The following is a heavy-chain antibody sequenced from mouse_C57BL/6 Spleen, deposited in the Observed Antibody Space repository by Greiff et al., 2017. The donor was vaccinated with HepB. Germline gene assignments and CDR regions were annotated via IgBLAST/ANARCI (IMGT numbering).Heavy chain of an antibody. D-gene: IGHD1-1*01. CDR2: IYPRSGNT. CDR3: ARDYGSREREYYFDD. Sequence: VQLQESGAELARPGASVKLSCKASGYTFTSYGISWVKQRTGQGLEWIGEIYPRSGNTYYNEKFKGKATLTADKSSSTAYMELRSLTSEDSAVYFCARDYGSREREYYFDDWGQGTTLTVSS. J-gene: IGHJ2*01. V-gene: IGHV1-81*01. CDR1: GYTFTSYG.